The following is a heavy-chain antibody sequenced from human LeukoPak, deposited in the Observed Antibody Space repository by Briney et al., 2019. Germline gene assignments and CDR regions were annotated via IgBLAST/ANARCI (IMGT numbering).Heavy chain of an antibody. CDR2: IDSDGRST. CDR3: ARGVSMATITSPLGY. V-gene: IGHV3-74*01. D-gene: IGHD5-24*01. CDR1: GFTFSSYW. J-gene: IGHJ4*02. Sequence: GGSLRLSCAASGFTFSSYWMHSVRQAPGKGLGWVSRIDSDGRSTNYADSVKGRFSISRDNAKNSLYLQMNSLRAEDTAVYYCARGVSMATITSPLGYWGQGTLVTVSS.